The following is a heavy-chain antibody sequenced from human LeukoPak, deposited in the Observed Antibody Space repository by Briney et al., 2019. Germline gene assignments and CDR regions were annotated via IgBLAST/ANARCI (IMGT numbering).Heavy chain of an antibody. D-gene: IGHD1-26*01. CDR3: APVGVPVPYYYYGMDV. Sequence: GRSLRLSCAASGFTFDDYAMHWVRQAPGKGLEWVSGISWNSGSIGYADSVKGRFTISRDNAKNSLYLQMNSLRAEDTALYYCAPVGVPVPYYYYGMDVWGQGTTVTVSS. V-gene: IGHV3-9*01. CDR2: ISWNSGSI. CDR1: GFTFDDYA. J-gene: IGHJ6*02.